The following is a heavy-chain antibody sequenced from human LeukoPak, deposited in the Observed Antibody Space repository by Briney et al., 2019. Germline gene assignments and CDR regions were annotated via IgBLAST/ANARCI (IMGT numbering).Heavy chain of an antibody. CDR3: ARGAYYDFWSGYYKRTLGYYYYGMDV. D-gene: IGHD3-3*01. CDR1: GGSFSGYY. V-gene: IGHV4-34*01. Sequence: SETLSLTCAVYGGSFSGYYWSWIRQPPGKGLEWIGEINHSGSTNYNPSLKSRVTISVDTSKNQFSLKLSSVTAADTAVYYCARGAYYDFWSGYYKRTLGYYYYGMDVWGQGTTVTVSS. CDR2: INHSGST. J-gene: IGHJ6*02.